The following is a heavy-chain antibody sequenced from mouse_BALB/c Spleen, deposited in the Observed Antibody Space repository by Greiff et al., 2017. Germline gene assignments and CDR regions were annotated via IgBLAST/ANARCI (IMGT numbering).Heavy chain of an antibody. V-gene: IGHV1-14*01. D-gene: IGHD1-1*01. CDR3: ARIDYGSSYGWYFDV. Sequence: VQLQQSGPELVKPGASVKMSCKASGYTFTSYVMHWVKQKPGQGLEWIGYINPYNDGTKYNEKFKGKATLTSDKSASTAYMELSSLTSEDSAVYACARIDYGSSYGWYFDVWGAGTTVTVSS. CDR2: INPYNDGT. J-gene: IGHJ1*01. CDR1: GYTFTSYV.